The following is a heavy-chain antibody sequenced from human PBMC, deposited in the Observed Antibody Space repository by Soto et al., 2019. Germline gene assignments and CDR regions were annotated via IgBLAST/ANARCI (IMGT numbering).Heavy chain of an antibody. J-gene: IGHJ4*02. CDR3: ARGEKRVVMPPGY. D-gene: IGHD3-16*01. Sequence: PSETLSLTCTVSGGSISSYYLSWIRQPPGKGLEWIGYIYYSGSTNYNPSLKSRVTISVDTSKNQFSLKLSSVTAADTAVYYCARGEKRVVMPPGYWGQGPLVTVS. V-gene: IGHV4-59*01. CDR1: GGSISSYY. CDR2: IYYSGST.